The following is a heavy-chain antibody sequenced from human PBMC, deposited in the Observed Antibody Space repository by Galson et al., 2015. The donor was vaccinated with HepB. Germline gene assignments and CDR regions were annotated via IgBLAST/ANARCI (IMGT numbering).Heavy chain of an antibody. CDR1: GFSLSTSGMC. Sequence: PALVKPTQTLTLTCTFSGFSLSTSGMCVSWIRQPPGKALEWLARIDWDDDKYYSTSLKTRLTISKDTSKNQVVLTMTNMDPVDTATYYCARLVVVAARNWFDPWGQGTLVTVSS. CDR2: IDWDDDK. J-gene: IGHJ5*02. D-gene: IGHD2-15*01. CDR3: ARLVVVAARNWFDP. V-gene: IGHV2-70*11.